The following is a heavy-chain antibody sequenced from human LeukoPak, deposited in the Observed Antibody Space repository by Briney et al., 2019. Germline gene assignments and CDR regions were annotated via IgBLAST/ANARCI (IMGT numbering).Heavy chain of an antibody. V-gene: IGHV3-7*01. CDR2: IKQDGSER. J-gene: IGHJ4*02. D-gene: IGHD2-15*01. Sequence: GGSLRLSCAASGFTFSSYWMSWVRQAPGKGLEWVANIKQDGSERYYVDSVKGRFTISRDNAKNSLYLQMNSLRAEDTAVYYCARGYCSGGSCYHFFDYWGQGTLVTVSS. CDR3: ARGYCSGGSCYHFFDY. CDR1: GFTFSSYW.